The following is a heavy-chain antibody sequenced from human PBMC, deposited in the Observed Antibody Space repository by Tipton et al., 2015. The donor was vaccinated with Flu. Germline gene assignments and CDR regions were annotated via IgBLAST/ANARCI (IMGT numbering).Heavy chain of an antibody. CDR3: AKGGQIGVGARGKWFVP. CDR1: GFTFSDYW. CDR2: IRQDGGQE. J-gene: IGHJ5*02. D-gene: IGHD2-15*01. Sequence: VQLVQSGGGLVQPGGSLRLSCAASGFTFSDYWLLWFRQAPGQGLEWVANIRQDGGQEYYLNSVRGRFTISRDNARNLLYLQMDGLRVEDSAVYYCAKGGQIGVGARGKWFVPWGQGTLVAVPS. V-gene: IGHV3-7*03.